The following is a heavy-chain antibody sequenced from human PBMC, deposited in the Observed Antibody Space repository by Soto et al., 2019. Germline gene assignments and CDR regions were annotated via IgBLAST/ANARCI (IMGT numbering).Heavy chain of an antibody. V-gene: IGHV4-34*01. CDR3: ARGPGYCSSTSCQEGPNYFEY. D-gene: IGHD2-2*01. CDR2: INHSGST. Sequence: SETLSLTCAVYGGSFSGYYWSWIRQPPGKGLEWIGEINHSGSTNYNPSLKSRVTISVDTSKNQFSLKLSSVTAADTAVYYCARGPGYCSSTSCQEGPNYFEYWGQGTLVTVSS. CDR1: GGSFSGYY. J-gene: IGHJ4*02.